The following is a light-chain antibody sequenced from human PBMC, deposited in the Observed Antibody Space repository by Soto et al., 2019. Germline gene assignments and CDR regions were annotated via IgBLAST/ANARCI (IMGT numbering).Light chain of an antibody. Sequence: QSVLTQPASVSGSPGQSITISCTGTSSDVGGYNYVSWYQQHPGKAPKLMIYDVSNRPSGVSNRFSGSKSGNTACLTISGLQAEDEAAYYCSSYTSSSTQVFGGGTKHTVL. CDR2: DVS. J-gene: IGLJ3*02. CDR1: SSDVGGYNY. V-gene: IGLV2-14*01. CDR3: SSYTSSSTQV.